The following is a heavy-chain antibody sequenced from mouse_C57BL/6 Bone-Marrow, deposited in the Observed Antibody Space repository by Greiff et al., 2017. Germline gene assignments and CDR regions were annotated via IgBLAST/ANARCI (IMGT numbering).Heavy chain of an antibody. CDR1: GYTFPDYN. Sequence: EVQLQQSGPELVKPGASVKIPCKASGYTFPDYNMAWVKQSHGKSLEWIGDINPNNGGTIYNQKFKGKATLTVDKSSSTAYMELRSLTSEDTAVYYCARDSNYQAWFAYWGQGTLVTVSA. CDR2: INPNNGGT. D-gene: IGHD2-5*01. V-gene: IGHV1-18*01. CDR3: ARDSNYQAWFAY. J-gene: IGHJ3*01.